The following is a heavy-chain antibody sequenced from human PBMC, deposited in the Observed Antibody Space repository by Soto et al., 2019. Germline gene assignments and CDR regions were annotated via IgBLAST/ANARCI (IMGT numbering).Heavy chain of an antibody. CDR2: ISWNSGSV. Sequence: EGQMVGSGGGLVSPGRFLRLSCAASGFTFEDYAMQWVRQAPGKGLEWVSGISWNSGSVGYADSVKGRFTISRDNAKNSLYLQMSSLRAEDTALYYCAKGSYDYYFDFWGQGTLVTVSS. V-gene: IGHV3-9*01. CDR1: GFTFEDYA. CDR3: AKGSYDYYFDF. D-gene: IGHD5-12*01. J-gene: IGHJ4*02.